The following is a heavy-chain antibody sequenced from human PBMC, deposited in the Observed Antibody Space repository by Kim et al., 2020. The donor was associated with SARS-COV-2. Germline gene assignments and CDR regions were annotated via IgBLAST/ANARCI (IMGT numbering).Heavy chain of an antibody. D-gene: IGHD3-10*01. CDR3: ARVRGYYGMDV. CDR2: T. Sequence: TNYAQKLQGRVTMTTDTSTSTAYMELRSLRSDDTAVYYCARVRGYYGMDVWGQGTTVTVSS. V-gene: IGHV1-18*01. J-gene: IGHJ6*02.